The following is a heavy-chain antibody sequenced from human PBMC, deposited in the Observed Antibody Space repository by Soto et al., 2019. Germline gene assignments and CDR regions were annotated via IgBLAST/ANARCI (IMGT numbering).Heavy chain of an antibody. J-gene: IGHJ5*02. CDR1: GSDITTYY. V-gene: IGHV4-59*01. Sequence: SETLSLTCTISGSDITTYYWSWLRQSPGKGLEWIGHIYDTGSTTYNPSLKSRVTISVDTSNKQFSLRLTSVTAADTAVYYCARCPIDHNWFDPWGQGTLVTAPQ. CDR3: ARCPIDHNWFDP. CDR2: IYDTGST. D-gene: IGHD3-9*01.